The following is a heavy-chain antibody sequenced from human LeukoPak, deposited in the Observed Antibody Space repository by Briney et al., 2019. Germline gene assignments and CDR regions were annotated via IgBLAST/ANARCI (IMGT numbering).Heavy chain of an antibody. Sequence: PGGSLRLSCAASGXTFSSSELSWVRQAPGKGLEWVSAIAVGGGTTYADSVVGRFIISRDNSKNTLYLQMSSLRAEDTAIYYCAKTIPYWYFDLWGRGTLVTVSS. D-gene: IGHD5-24*01. CDR1: GXTFSSSE. CDR2: IAVGGGTT. J-gene: IGHJ2*01. V-gene: IGHV3-23*01. CDR3: AKTIPYWYFDL.